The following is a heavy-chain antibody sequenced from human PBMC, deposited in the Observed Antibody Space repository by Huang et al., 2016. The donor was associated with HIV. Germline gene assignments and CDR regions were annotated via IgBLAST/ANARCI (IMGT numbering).Heavy chain of an antibody. J-gene: IGHJ4*02. CDR2: INPKRGGT. CDR3: ARDWSFGSSTSPAD. CDR1: GYTFTDSN. V-gene: IGHV1-2*02. Sequence: QVQLVQSGAEVKNPGASVRVSCKASGYTFTDSNIHWVRQAPGQVLEWMGWINPKRGGTIYAQRWQGRITMTRDTTISTVHMDLRRIQSDDTAVYFCARDWSFGSSTSPADWGQGTLVTVSS. D-gene: IGHD6-6*01.